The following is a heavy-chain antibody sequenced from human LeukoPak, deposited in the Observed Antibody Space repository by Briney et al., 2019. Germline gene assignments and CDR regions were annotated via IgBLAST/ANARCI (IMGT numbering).Heavy chain of an antibody. CDR2: IKSKTDGGTR. V-gene: IGHV3-15*01. CDR3: TTVGQSGYYDSSGYYYFDF. D-gene: IGHD3-22*01. CDR1: GFTFINAW. Sequence: GGSLRLSCAASGFTFINAWMSWVRQAPGKGLEWVGRIKSKTDGGTRDYAAPVKGRFTISRDDSNNMLYLQMNSLKTEDTAVYYCTTVGQSGYYDSSGYYYFDFWGQGTLVTVSS. J-gene: IGHJ4*02.